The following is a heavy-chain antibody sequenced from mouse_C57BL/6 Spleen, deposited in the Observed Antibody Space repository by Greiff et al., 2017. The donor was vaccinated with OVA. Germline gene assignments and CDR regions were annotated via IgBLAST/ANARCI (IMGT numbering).Heavy chain of an antibody. D-gene: IGHD3-1*01. CDR3: AREGGGLDAMDY. J-gene: IGHJ4*01. CDR2: INPGSGGT. CDR1: GYAFTNYL. V-gene: IGHV1-54*01. Sequence: VQLVESGAELVRPGTSVKVSCKASGYAFTNYLIEWVKQRPGQGLEWIGVINPGSGGTNYNEKFKGKATLTADKSSSTAYMQLSSLTSEDSAVDFGAREGGGLDAMDYWGQGTSVTVSS.